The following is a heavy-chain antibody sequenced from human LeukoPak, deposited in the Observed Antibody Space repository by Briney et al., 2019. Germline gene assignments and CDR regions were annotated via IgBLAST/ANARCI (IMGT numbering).Heavy chain of an antibody. D-gene: IGHD3-3*01. J-gene: IGHJ4*02. Sequence: SETLSLTCTVSGGSIRSSSYYWGWIRQPPGKGLEWIGNIYYSGSTYYKPSLKSRVTISVDTSKNQFSLKLWSVTAADTAVFYCARWSESATFDSWGQGTLVIVSS. CDR1: GGSIRSSSYY. V-gene: IGHV4-39*01. CDR2: IYYSGST. CDR3: ARWSESATFDS.